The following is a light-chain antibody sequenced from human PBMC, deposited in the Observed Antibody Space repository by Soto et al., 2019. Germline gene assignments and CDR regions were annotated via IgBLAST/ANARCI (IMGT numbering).Light chain of an antibody. CDR1: QSVSSN. V-gene: IGKV3-20*01. Sequence: TVLPQAPVTRSLSPGERATLSCRASQSVSSNLAWYQQKPARAPRLLIYGASSRATGVPDRSSASGSGTDFSLPTSRLEDAEVVVYYCQQHGRSPLTFGRGTKVDIK. J-gene: IGKJ3*01. CDR3: QQHGRSPLT. CDR2: GAS.